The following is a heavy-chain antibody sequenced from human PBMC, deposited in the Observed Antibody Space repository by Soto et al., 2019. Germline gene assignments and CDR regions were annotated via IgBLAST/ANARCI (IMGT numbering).Heavy chain of an antibody. CDR2: ISSSSSYI. CDR1: GFTFSSYS. Sequence: EVQLLESGGGLVKPGGSLRLSCAASGFTFSSYSMNWVRQAPGKGLEWVSSISSSSSYIYYADSVKGRFTISRDNAKNSLYLQMNSLRAEDTSVYYCARDLYSSSERYFAYWGQGTLVTVSS. V-gene: IGHV3-21*01. D-gene: IGHD6-6*01. CDR3: ARDLYSSSERYFAY. J-gene: IGHJ4*02.